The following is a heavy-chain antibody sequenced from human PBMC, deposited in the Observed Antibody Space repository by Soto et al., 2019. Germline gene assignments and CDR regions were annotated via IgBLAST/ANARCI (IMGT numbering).Heavy chain of an antibody. V-gene: IGHV5-10-1*01. CDR1: GYSFTSYC. Sequence: VESLRICCNVAGYSFTSYCITWVLQMPGKGLEWMGRIDPSDSYTNYSPSFQGHVTISADKSISTAYLQWSSLKASDTAMYYCAMLGYYYGMDVWGHGTTVTVSS. CDR2: IDPSDSYT. CDR3: AMLGYYYGMDV. D-gene: IGHD6-13*01. J-gene: IGHJ6*01.